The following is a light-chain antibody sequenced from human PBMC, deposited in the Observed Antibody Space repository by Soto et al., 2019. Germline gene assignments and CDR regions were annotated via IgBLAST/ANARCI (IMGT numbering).Light chain of an antibody. J-gene: IGKJ2*02. CDR3: QQRGKWPST. CDR2: GAS. V-gene: IGKV3-15*01. CDR1: QSVSSN. Sequence: EIVMTQSPASLSVSPGESATLSCRASQSVSSNLAWYQQKPGQAPRLLIYGASTRATGIPARFTGSGSATDFSLTITSLEPEDFAVYYCQQRGKWPSTFGPGTKVEMK.